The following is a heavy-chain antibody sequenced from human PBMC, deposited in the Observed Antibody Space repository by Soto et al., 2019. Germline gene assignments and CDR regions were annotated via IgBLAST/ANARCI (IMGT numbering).Heavy chain of an antibody. D-gene: IGHD2-2*01. Sequence: TGGSLILSCAASGFTFSSYWMHWVSQAQGKGLVWVSHINSDGSSTSYADSVKGRFTISRDNAKNTLYLQMNSLRAEDTAVYYCARDRYCSSTSCYADAFDIWGQGTMVTVS. CDR2: INSDGSST. V-gene: IGHV3-74*01. CDR1: GFTFSSYW. CDR3: ARDRYCSSTSCYADAFDI. J-gene: IGHJ3*02.